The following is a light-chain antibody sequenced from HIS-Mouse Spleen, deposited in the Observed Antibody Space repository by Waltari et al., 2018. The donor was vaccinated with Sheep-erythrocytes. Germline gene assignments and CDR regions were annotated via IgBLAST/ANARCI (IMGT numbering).Light chain of an antibody. Sequence: QSVLTQPPSVSAAPGQKVTISCSGSSSNIGHNYVSWYQQLPGTAPKLLLYDNNKRPSGIPDRFSGSKSGTSATLGITGLQTGDEADYCCGTWDSSLSAGRVFGGGTKLTVL. CDR2: DNN. V-gene: IGLV1-51*01. J-gene: IGLJ3*02. CDR1: SSNIGHNY. CDR3: GTWDSSLSAGRV.